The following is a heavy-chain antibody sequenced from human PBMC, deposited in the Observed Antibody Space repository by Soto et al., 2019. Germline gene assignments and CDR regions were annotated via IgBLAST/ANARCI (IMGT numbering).Heavy chain of an antibody. V-gene: IGHV4-39*01. CDR2: IYYSGTT. CDR1: GGSISSSSYY. CDR3: VRRTSGWEAAFDY. Sequence: SETLSLTCTVSGGSISSSSYYWGWIRQPPGKGLEWIGSIYYSGTTYYNPSLKSRVTTSVDTSKNQFSLKLSSVTAADTAVYYCVRRTSGWEAAFDYWGQGTLVTVSS. D-gene: IGHD6-19*01. J-gene: IGHJ4*02.